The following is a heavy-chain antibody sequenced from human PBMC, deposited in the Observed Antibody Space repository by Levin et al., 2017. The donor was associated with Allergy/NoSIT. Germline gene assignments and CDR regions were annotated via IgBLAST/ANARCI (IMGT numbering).Heavy chain of an antibody. Sequence: SETLSLTCAVSGGSISSGGYSWSWIRQPPGKGLEWIGYIYHSGSTYYNPSLKSRVTISVDRSKNQFSLKLSSVTAADTAVYYCARVVPIAAAFEGYFDYWGQGTLVTVSS. J-gene: IGHJ4*02. CDR1: GGSISSGGYS. CDR3: ARVVPIAAAFEGYFDY. V-gene: IGHV4-30-2*01. CDR2: IYHSGST. D-gene: IGHD6-13*01.